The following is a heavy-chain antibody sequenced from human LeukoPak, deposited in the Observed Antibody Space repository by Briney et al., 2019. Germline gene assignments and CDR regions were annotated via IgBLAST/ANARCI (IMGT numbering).Heavy chain of an antibody. CDR3: ARDTRLRLGELSLAY. CDR2: ISAYNGNT. J-gene: IGHJ4*02. Sequence: ASVKVSCKASGYTFTSYGISWVRQAPGQGLEWMGWISAYNGNTNYAQKLQGRVTMTTDTSTSTAYMELRSLRSDDTAVYYCARDTRLRLGELSLAYWGQGTLVTVSS. D-gene: IGHD3-16*02. V-gene: IGHV1-18*01. CDR1: GYTFTSYG.